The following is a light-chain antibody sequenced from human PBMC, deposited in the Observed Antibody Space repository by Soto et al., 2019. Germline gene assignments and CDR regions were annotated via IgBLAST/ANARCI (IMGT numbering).Light chain of an antibody. J-gene: IGKJ5*01. V-gene: IGKV1-9*01. CDR3: QQLNSYPQT. Sequence: SQLTQSPSSLSASVGDRVTITCQASRGISSYLAWYQQKPGKPPKLPVYSASTLQSGVPSRFSGSGSGPDFTLTISSLQPEDSATYFCQQLNSYPQTFGQGTRLEIK. CDR2: SAS. CDR1: RGISSY.